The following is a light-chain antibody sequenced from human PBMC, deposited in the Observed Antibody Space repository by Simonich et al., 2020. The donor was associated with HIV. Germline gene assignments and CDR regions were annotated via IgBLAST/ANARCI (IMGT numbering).Light chain of an antibody. J-gene: IGLJ3*02. Sequence: QSVLTQPPSASGTPGLRVTISCSGSSSNIGSNTVNWYQQLPGTAPKLLIYSNNPRPSGVPDRFSGSKSGTSASLAISWLQSEDEADYYCAAWDDSLNGWVFGGGTKLTVL. CDR3: AAWDDSLNGWV. CDR1: SSNIGSNT. V-gene: IGLV1-44*01. CDR2: SNN.